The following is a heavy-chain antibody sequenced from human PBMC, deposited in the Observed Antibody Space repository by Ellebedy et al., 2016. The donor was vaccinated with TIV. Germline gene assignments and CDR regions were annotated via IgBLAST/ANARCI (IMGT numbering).Heavy chain of an antibody. Sequence: AASVKVSCKASGYTFTSYYMHWVRQAPGQGLEWMGIINPSGGSTTYAQKLQGRVTMTREPSTSTVYMELSSLRSEDTAVYYCARARSSGWLHTPDYWGQGTLVTVSS. CDR2: INPSGGST. CDR3: ARARSSGWLHTPDY. J-gene: IGHJ4*02. D-gene: IGHD6-19*01. V-gene: IGHV1-46*04. CDR1: GYTFTSYY.